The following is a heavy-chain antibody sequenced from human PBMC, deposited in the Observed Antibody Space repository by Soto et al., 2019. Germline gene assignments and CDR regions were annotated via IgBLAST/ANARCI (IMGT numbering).Heavy chain of an antibody. CDR2: ISGSGGST. CDR3: AKDPDDFGRYFDY. CDR1: GFTFSSYA. D-gene: IGHD3-10*01. V-gene: IGHV3-23*01. J-gene: IGHJ4*02. Sequence: GESLKISCAASGFTFSSYAMSWVRQAPGKGLEWVSAISGSGGSTYYADSVKGRFTISRDNSKNTLYLQMNSLRAEDTAVYYCAKDPDDFGRYFDYWGQGTLVTVSS.